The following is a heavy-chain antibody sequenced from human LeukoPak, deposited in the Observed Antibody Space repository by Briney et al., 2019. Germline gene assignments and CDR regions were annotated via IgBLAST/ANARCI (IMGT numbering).Heavy chain of an antibody. J-gene: IGHJ4*02. Sequence: PSETLSLTCTVSGGSISSYYWSWIRQPPGKGLEWIGYIYYSGNTNYNPSLKSRVTISVDTSKNQFSLKVSSVTAADTAVYYCARDKGTSYLSSFDYWGQGTLVTVSS. CDR3: ARDKGTSYLSSFDY. D-gene: IGHD6-6*01. CDR1: GGSISSYY. CDR2: IYYSGNT. V-gene: IGHV4-59*01.